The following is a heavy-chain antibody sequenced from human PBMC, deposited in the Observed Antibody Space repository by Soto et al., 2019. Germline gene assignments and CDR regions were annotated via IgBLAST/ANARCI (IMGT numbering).Heavy chain of an antibody. CDR1: GGSFNSYA. V-gene: IGHV1-69*06. J-gene: IGHJ5*02. Sequence: SVKVSCKASGGSFNSYAISWVRQAPGQGLEWMGGIIPMSGRPNYAQRFQGKVTISADKFTSTVFMEVHSLTYEDTAVYYCARRGRESANWFDPWGQGTLVTAPQ. CDR3: ARRGRESANWFDP. CDR2: IIPMSGRP.